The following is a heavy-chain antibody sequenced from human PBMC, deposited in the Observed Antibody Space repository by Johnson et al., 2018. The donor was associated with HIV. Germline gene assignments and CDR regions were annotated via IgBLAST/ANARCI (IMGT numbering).Heavy chain of an antibody. CDR3: ARFMGSTWSDASDI. CDR2: INQDGSDK. D-gene: IGHD1-26*01. J-gene: IGHJ3*02. CDR1: GFTFSNHH. Sequence: EVQLVESGGRVVRPGGSLTLSCAVSGFTFSNHHMTWVRQAPGKGLEWVANINQDGSDKYYVDSVKGRFTISRDNAQNSLYLQMNFLRPEDTAVYYCARFMGSTWSDASDIWGQGTMVIVSS. V-gene: IGHV3-7*01.